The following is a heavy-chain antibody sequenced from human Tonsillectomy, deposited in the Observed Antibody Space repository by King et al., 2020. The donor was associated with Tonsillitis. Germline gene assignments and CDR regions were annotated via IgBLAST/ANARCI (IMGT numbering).Heavy chain of an antibody. CDR3: ARHQSQDTLPSDALDI. CDR2: ISVNNGDT. V-gene: IGHV1-18*04. D-gene: IGHD2-15*01. CDR1: SYTFTSYD. J-gene: IGHJ3*02. Sequence: VQLVQSGGEVKKPGASVKVSCKASSYTFTSYDISWVRQAPGQGLEWMGWISVNNGDTEYAQNIQGRVTMTTDTSTSTGHMELRSLRSDDTAVYYCARHQSQDTLPSDALDISGQGTMVTVSS.